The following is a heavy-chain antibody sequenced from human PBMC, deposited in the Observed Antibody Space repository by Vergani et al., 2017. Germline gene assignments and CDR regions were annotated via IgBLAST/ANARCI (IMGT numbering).Heavy chain of an antibody. Sequence: EVQLVETGGGLIQPGGSLRLSCAASGITVSSNYMSWVRQAPGKGLEWVSVIYSGGSTYYADSVKGRFTISRDNSKNTLYLQMNSLRPEDTATYYCVKDAGSYENFFDSWGQGTLVTVSS. J-gene: IGHJ4*02. V-gene: IGHV3-53*02. CDR2: IYSGGST. CDR3: VKDAGSYENFFDS. D-gene: IGHD1-26*01. CDR1: GITVSSNY.